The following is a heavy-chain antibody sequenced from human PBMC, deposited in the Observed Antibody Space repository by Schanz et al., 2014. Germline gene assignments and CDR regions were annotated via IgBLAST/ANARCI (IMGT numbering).Heavy chain of an antibody. V-gene: IGHV3-7*01. CDR2: INQDGSEK. CDR3: ARGVRIDY. Sequence: EVQLVESGGGLVQPGGSLRLSCAASGFIFSNSWMSWVRQAPGKGLEWVANINQDGSEKCYVDSVKGRFTISRDNAKNSLYLQMNSLTAEDTAVYYCARGVRIDYWGQGTLVTVSS. D-gene: IGHD3-3*01. CDR1: GFIFSNSW. J-gene: IGHJ4*02.